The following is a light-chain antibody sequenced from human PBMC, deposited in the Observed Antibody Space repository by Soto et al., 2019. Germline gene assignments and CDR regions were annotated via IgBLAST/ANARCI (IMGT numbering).Light chain of an antibody. V-gene: IGLV2-14*01. CDR1: SSDIGGSDY. CDR2: EVS. CDR3: SSYVTSGTLV. J-gene: IGLJ3*02. Sequence: QSVLTQAASVSGSPGQSITISCTGTSSDIGGSDYVSWCQKHPGKAPKVIIYEVSDRPSGVSDRFSGSKSGNTASLTISGLQAEDEADYYCSSYVTSGTLVFGGGTKVTVL.